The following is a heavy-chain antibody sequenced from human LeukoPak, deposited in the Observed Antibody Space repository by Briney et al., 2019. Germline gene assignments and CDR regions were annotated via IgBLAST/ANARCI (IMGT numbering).Heavy chain of an antibody. J-gene: IGHJ4*02. D-gene: IGHD3-16*01. CDR3: ARGDDFSGDH. CDR2: IYYSGST. CDR1: GGSISSYY. Sequence: PSETLSLTCTVSGGSISSYYWSWIRQPPGKGLEWIGYIYYSGSTNYNPSLKSRVTISVDTSKNQFSLKLSSVTAADTAVYYCARGDDFSGDHWGQGTLVTVSS. V-gene: IGHV4-59*01.